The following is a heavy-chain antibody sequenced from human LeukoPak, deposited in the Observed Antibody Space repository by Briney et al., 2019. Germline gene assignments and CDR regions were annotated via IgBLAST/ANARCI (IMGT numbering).Heavy chain of an antibody. V-gene: IGHV4-38-2*02. D-gene: IGHD6-19*01. CDR2: IYHRGST. Sequence: SETLSLTCTVSGYSISSGYYWGWIRQPPGKGLEWIGNIYHRGSTYYNPSLTSRCTISIDPSKNQSSLKLSSVTAADTAVYYCARAYSSAWYWNWFDPWGQGTLVTVSS. J-gene: IGHJ5*02. CDR1: GYSISSGYY. CDR3: ARAYSSAWYWNWFDP.